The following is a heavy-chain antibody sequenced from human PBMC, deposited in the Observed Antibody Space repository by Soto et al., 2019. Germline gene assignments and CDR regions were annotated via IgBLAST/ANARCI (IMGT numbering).Heavy chain of an antibody. V-gene: IGHV1-18*01. J-gene: IGHJ3*02. CDR3: ARLLTEGVTYREDAFDI. CDR2: ISTYNGKT. D-gene: IGHD2-21*02. Sequence: QVQLVQSGGEVKKPGASVKVSCKASGYTFTSHGFSWVRQAPGQGLEWMGWISTYNGKTDYAEKFQGRVTMTADTRTNTGYMELRNLRSDDTAVYYCARLLTEGVTYREDAFDIWGQGTKVTVSS. CDR1: GYTFTSHG.